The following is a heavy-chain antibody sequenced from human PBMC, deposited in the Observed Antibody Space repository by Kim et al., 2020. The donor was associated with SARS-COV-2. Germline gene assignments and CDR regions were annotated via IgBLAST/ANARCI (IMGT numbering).Heavy chain of an antibody. CDR3: ARDRTYVDAFDI. Sequence: SQTLSLTCAISGDSVSSSSAAWSWIRQSPSRGLEWLGRIYHRSKWYTDYALSVKSRITISPDTSKNQFSLQLNSVTPEDTAVYYCARDRTYVDAFDIWGQGTMVTVSS. J-gene: IGHJ3*02. V-gene: IGHV6-1*01. D-gene: IGHD3-16*01. CDR2: IYHRSKWYT. CDR1: GDSVSSSSAA.